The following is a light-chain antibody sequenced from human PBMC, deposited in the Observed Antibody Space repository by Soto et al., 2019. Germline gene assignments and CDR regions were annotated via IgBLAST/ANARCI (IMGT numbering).Light chain of an antibody. CDR3: SSYAGRNNFV. V-gene: IGLV2-8*01. J-gene: IGLJ1*01. CDR1: SSDVGGYNY. CDR2: EVS. Sequence: SALTQPPSASGSPGQSVTISCTGTSSDVGGYNYVSWYQQHPGKAPKLMIYEVSKRPSGVPDRFSGSKSGNTASLTVSGLEAEDEADYYCSSYAGRNNFVFGTGTKLTVL.